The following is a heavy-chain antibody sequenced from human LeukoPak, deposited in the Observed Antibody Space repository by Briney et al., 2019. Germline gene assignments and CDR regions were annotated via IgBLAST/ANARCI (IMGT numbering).Heavy chain of an antibody. CDR3: ARQDYGGNSGFGIDY. J-gene: IGHJ4*02. CDR1: GGSVSRSRYY. CDR2: IYYSGGT. D-gene: IGHD4-23*01. Sequence: SEALCVTCTVSGGSVSRSRYYWGWIRQPPGKGLEWTGSIYYSGGTNYNPYLKSRVTISVDKSKNQSSLKLSSVTGADTAVYYCARQDYGGNSGFGIDYWGQGTLVTVSS. V-gene: IGHV4-39*01.